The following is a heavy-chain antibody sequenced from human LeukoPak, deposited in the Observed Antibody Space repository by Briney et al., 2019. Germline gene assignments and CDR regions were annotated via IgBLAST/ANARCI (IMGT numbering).Heavy chain of an antibody. CDR1: GYTFTDYY. V-gene: IGHV1-2*02. CDR3: ARDASSTSCCDGFDI. D-gene: IGHD2-2*01. CDR2: INPNSGGT. J-gene: IGHJ3*02. Sequence: ASVKVSCKASGYTFTDYYMHWVRQAPGQGLEWMGWINPNSGGTNYAQKFQGRVTMTRDTSISTAYMGLSRLLSDDTAVYYCARDASSTSCCDGFDIWGQGTMVTVSS.